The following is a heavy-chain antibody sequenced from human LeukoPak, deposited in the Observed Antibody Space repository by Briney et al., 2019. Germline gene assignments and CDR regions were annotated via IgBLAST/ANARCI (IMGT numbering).Heavy chain of an antibody. CDR1: GFTFSNYN. CDR3: ARKFDL. V-gene: IGHV3-48*02. Sequence: GGSLRLSCAASGFTFSNYNMNWVRQPPGKGLEWVSYISTNSGAIYYADSVKGRFTISRDNAKNSLYLQMNSLRDEDTAVYYCARKFDLWGRGTLVTVSS. J-gene: IGHJ2*01. CDR2: ISTNSGAI.